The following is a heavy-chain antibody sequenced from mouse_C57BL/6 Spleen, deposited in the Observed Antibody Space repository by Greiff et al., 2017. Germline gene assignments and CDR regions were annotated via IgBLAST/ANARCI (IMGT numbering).Heavy chain of an antibody. CDR1: GFTFSDAW. J-gene: IGHJ2*01. CDR2: IRNKANNPAT. D-gene: IGHD1-1*02. V-gene: IGHV6-6*01. CDR3: SRGVAYYFDY. Sequence: DVMLVESGGGLVQPGGSMKLSCAASGFTFSDAWMDWVRQSPEKGLEWVAEIRNKANNPATYYAESVKGRFTISRDDSKSSVYLQMNSLRAENTGIYYCSRGVAYYFDYWGQGTTLTVSS.